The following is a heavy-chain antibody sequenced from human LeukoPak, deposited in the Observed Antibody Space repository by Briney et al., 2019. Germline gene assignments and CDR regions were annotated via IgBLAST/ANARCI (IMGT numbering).Heavy chain of an antibody. CDR2: IIPIFGTA. D-gene: IGHD2-2*01. CDR3: ARVGSRYCSSTSCYQKSDNWFDP. Sequence: GSSVKVSCKASGGTFSSYAISWVRQAPGQGLEWMGGIIPIFGTANYAQKFQGRVTITTDESTSTAYMELSSLRSEDTAVYYCARVGSRYCSSTSCYQKSDNWFDPWGQGTLVTVSS. V-gene: IGHV1-69*05. CDR1: GGTFSSYA. J-gene: IGHJ5*02.